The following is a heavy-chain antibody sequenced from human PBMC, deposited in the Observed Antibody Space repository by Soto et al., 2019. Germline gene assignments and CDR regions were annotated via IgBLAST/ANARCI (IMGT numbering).Heavy chain of an antibody. CDR1: GFTFSRYG. D-gene: IGHD6-19*01. J-gene: IGHJ4*02. CDR3: AKDVAVAAPAFDY. Sequence: QVQLVESGGGVVQPGRSLRLSCAASGFTFSRYGMHWVRQAPGKGLEWVAVISYDGSNKYYADSVKGRFTISRDNSKNSLYLQMNSLRAEDTAVYYCAKDVAVAAPAFDYWGQGTLVTVSS. V-gene: IGHV3-30*18. CDR2: ISYDGSNK.